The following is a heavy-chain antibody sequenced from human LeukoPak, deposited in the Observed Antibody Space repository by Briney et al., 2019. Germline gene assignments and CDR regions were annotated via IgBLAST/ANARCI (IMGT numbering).Heavy chain of an antibody. Sequence: WVSAISGSGGSTYYADSVKGRFTISRDNSKNTLYLQMNSLRAEDTAVYYCAKDSQSTVGDIWGQGTMVTVSS. J-gene: IGHJ3*02. CDR2: ISGSGGST. V-gene: IGHV3-23*01. CDR3: AKDSQSTVGDI. D-gene: IGHD4-23*01.